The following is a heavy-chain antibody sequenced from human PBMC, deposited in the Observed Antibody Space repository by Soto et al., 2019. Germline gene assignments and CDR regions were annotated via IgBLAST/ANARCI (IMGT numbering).Heavy chain of an antibody. CDR2: INPNSGGT. J-gene: IGHJ6*02. CDR1: GYTFTGYY. Sequence: PSVKVSCKASGYTFTGYYMHWVRQAPGQGLEWMGWINPNSGGTNYAQKFQGWVTMTRDTSISTAYMELSRLRSDDTAVYYCARESVRFLEWRYGMDVWGQGTTVTVSS. CDR3: ARESVRFLEWRYGMDV. D-gene: IGHD3-3*01. V-gene: IGHV1-2*04.